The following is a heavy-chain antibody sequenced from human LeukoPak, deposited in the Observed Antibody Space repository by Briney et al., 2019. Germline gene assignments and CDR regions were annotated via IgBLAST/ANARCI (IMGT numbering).Heavy chain of an antibody. Sequence: GGSLRLSCVASGFTFSDYWMSWVRQAPGKGLEWVANIKQDGSEKYYVDSIKGRFTISRDNAKNSLYVQMNNLRAEDTAVYYCARDQGWGDYWGQGALVTVSS. CDR3: ARDQGWGDY. J-gene: IGHJ4*02. D-gene: IGHD3-16*01. CDR1: GFTFSDYW. V-gene: IGHV3-7*01. CDR2: IKQDGSEK.